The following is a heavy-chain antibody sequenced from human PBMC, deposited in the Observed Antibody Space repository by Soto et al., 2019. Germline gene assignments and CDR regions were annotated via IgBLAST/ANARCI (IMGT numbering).Heavy chain of an antibody. CDR3: ARGGGGGDFIRNGMDV. D-gene: IGHD2-21*02. J-gene: IGHJ6*02. CDR2: ISNSGTYI. Sequence: EVQLVESGGGLVKPGGSLRLSCAASGFSFSSYSMKWVRQAPGKGLEWVSSISNSGTYIYYVDSLKGRFTISRDNAKKSLYLEMNSLRDEDTAVYYCARGGGGGDFIRNGMDVWGQGTTVTVSS. CDR1: GFSFSSYS. V-gene: IGHV3-21*01.